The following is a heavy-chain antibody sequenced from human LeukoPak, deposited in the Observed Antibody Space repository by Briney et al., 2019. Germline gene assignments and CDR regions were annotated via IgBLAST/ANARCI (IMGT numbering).Heavy chain of an antibody. CDR3: ARGVFGAAADWFDP. J-gene: IGHJ5*02. V-gene: IGHV4-30-2*01. Sequence: SETLSLTCAVSGGSISSGGYSWSWIRQPPGKGLEWIGYIYHSGSTYYNPSLKSRVTISVDRSKNQFSLKLSSVTAADTAVYYCARGVFGAAADWFDPWGQGTLVTVSS. D-gene: IGHD6-13*01. CDR2: IYHSGST. CDR1: GGSISSGGYS.